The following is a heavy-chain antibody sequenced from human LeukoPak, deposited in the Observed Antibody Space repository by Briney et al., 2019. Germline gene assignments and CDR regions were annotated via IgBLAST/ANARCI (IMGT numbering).Heavy chain of an antibody. CDR3: ARDRSGYGNWFDP. CDR1: GFTFSSYD. J-gene: IGHJ5*02. D-gene: IGHD6-19*01. CDR2: IGTAGGT. V-gene: IGHV3-13*01. Sequence: GGSLRLSCAASGFTFSSYDMPWVRQATGKGLEWVSAIGTAGGTYYPGSVKGRFTISRENAKNSLYLQMNSLRAEDTAVYHCARDRSGYGNWFDPWGQGTLVTVSS.